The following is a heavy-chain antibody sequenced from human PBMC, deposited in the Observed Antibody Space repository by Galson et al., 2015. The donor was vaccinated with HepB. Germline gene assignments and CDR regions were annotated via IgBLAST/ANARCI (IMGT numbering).Heavy chain of an antibody. J-gene: IGHJ4*02. D-gene: IGHD6-13*01. Sequence: SLRLSCAASGFTLSDYSMNWVRQAPGKGLEWVSSISSVGSYIYYADSVKGRFTISRDNAKNSLYLQMNSLRAEDTAVYYCARHRDNSWYLYYFDYWGQGTLVTVSS. CDR1: GFTLSDYS. CDR2: ISSVGSYI. V-gene: IGHV3-21*01. CDR3: ARHRDNSWYLYYFDY.